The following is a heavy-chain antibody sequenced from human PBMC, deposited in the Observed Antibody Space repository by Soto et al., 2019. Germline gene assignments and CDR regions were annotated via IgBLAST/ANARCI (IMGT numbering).Heavy chain of an antibody. CDR1: GFTFTNSA. Sequence: ASVKVSCKTSGFTFTNSAVQWVGQAGGQRVEWIGWIIVGSGRTNHAQELQDRLTITRALSTNTAYLELNSLRSEDTAVYYCAAELYSGGGCCWFAVWGQGTMVTVSS. CDR2: IIVGSGRT. J-gene: IGHJ3*01. V-gene: IGHV1-58*01. CDR3: AAELYSGGGCCWFAV. D-gene: IGHD2-15*01.